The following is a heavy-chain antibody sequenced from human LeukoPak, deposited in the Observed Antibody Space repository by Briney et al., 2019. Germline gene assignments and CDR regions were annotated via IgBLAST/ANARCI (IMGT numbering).Heavy chain of an antibody. D-gene: IGHD2-15*01. CDR3: ARDGDRYCSGGSCYDWFDP. V-gene: IGHV1-18*01. CDR1: GYTFTSYG. J-gene: IGHJ5*02. Sequence: ASVKVSCKASGYTFTSYGISWVRQAPGQGLEWMGWISAYNGNTNYAQKLQGRVTMTTDTSTSTAYMELSRLRSEDTAVYYCARDGDRYCSGGSCYDWFDPWGQGTLVTVSS. CDR2: ISAYNGNT.